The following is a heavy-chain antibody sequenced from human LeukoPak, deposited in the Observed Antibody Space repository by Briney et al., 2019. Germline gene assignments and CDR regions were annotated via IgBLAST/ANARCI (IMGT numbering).Heavy chain of an antibody. CDR3: AKGSYYDSSGSFYFDY. CDR1: GSTLSTNA. CDR2: ISGSGAST. V-gene: IGHV3-23*01. D-gene: IGHD3-22*01. Sequence: GGSLRLSCLTSGSTLSTNAMSWVRQAPGKGLEWISGISGSGASTYYADSVKGRFTISRDNSKNTLYVQVNSLGTEDTAAYYCAKGSYYDSSGSFYFDYWGQGTLVTVSS. J-gene: IGHJ4*02.